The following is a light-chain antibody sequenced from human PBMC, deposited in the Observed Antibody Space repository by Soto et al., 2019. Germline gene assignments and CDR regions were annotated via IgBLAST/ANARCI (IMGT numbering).Light chain of an antibody. CDR1: QSISSW. CDR3: QQYNFYPWT. V-gene: IGKV1-5*01. CDR2: DAS. J-gene: IGKJ1*01. Sequence: DIQMTQSPSTLSASVGDRVTITCRASQSISSWLAWYQQKPGKAPKLLIYDASSLESGVPSRFSGSGSGTEFTLTISSLRPDDFATYYCQQYNFYPWTFGQGTKVEIK.